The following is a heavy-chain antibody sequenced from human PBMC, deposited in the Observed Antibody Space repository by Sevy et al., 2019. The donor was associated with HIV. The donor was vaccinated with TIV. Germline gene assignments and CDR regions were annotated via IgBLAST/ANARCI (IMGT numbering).Heavy chain of an antibody. CDR2: ISDDGSNK. Sequence: GGSLRLSCAASGFTFSSYAMHWVRQAPGKGLEWVAVISDDGSNKYYADSVKGRFTISRDNSKNTLYLQMNSLRAEDRAVYYCARDQNYDGSGSYYNPFDDWGQGTLVTVSS. D-gene: IGHD3-10*01. CDR3: ARDQNYDGSGSYYNPFDD. CDR1: GFTFSSYA. J-gene: IGHJ4*02. V-gene: IGHV3-30-3*01.